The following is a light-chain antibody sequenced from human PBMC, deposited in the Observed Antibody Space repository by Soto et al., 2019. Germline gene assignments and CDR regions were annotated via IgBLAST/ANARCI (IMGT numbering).Light chain of an antibody. J-gene: IGLJ1*01. CDR1: SSDVGGYNY. Sequence: QSVLTQPPSASGSPGQSVAISCTGTSSDVGGYNYVSWYQQHPGKAPKLMIYEVNKRPSGVPDRFSGSKSGNTASLTVSGLRSEDEADYYCAAWDDSLRAYVFGAGTKVTV. CDR2: EVN. V-gene: IGLV2-8*01. CDR3: AAWDDSLRAYV.